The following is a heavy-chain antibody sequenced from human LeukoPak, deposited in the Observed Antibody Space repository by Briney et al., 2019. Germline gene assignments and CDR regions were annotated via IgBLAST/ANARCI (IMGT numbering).Heavy chain of an antibody. CDR3: AKGAWELHTLDAEYLQH. CDR2: IWYDGSNK. CDR1: GFTFSSYG. D-gene: IGHD1-26*01. Sequence: GGSLRLSCAASGFTFSSYGMHWVRQAPGKGLEWVAVIWYDGSNKYYADSVKGRFTISRDNSKNTLYLQMNSLRAEDTAVYYCAKGAWELHTLDAEYLQHCGQGTLVTVSS. V-gene: IGHV3-33*06. J-gene: IGHJ1*01.